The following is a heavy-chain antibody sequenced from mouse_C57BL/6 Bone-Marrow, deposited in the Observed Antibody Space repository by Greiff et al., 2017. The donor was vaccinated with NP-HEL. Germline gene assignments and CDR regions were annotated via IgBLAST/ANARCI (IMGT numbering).Heavy chain of an antibody. CDR2: INPNNGGT. D-gene: IGHD1-1*01. J-gene: IGHJ2*01. CDR3: ARFSLLYFDY. V-gene: IGHV1-18*01. CDR1: GYTFTDYN. Sequence: EVQRVESGPELVKPGASVKIPCKASGYTFTDYNMDWVKQSHGKSLEWIGDINPNNGGTIYNQKFKGKATLTVDKSSSTAYMELRSLTSEDTAVYYCARFSLLYFDYWGQGTTLTVSS.